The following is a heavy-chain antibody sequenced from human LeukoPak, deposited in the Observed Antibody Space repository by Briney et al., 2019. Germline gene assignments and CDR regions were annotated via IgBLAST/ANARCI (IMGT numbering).Heavy chain of an antibody. CDR1: GFAFSSYA. J-gene: IGHJ3*02. Sequence: GGSLRLSCAASGFAFSSYAMSWVRQAPGKGLEWVSAISGGGGNTYYADSVKGRFTISRDNSKNTLYLQMNSLRAEDTAVYYCGKNRYSGSLSPFDIWGQGTMVTVSS. CDR2: ISGGGGNT. V-gene: IGHV3-23*01. CDR3: GKNRYSGSLSPFDI. D-gene: IGHD1-26*01.